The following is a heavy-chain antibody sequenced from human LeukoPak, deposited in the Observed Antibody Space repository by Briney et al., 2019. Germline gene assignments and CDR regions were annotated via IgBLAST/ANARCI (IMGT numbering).Heavy chain of an antibody. V-gene: IGHV4-59*01. CDR1: GGSISSYH. CDR2: IYYSGST. J-gene: IGHJ5*02. D-gene: IGHD4-17*01. CDR3: ARHHYGDYISGSDWFDP. Sequence: SETLSLTCTVSGGSISSYHWSWIRQPPGKGLEWIGYIYYSGSTNYNPSLKSRVTISVDTSKNQFSLNLSSVTAADTAVYYCARHHYGDYISGSDWFDPWGQGTLVTVSS.